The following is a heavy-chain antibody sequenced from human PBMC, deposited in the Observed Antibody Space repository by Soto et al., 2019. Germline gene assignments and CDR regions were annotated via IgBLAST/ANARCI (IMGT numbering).Heavy chain of an antibody. CDR2: ISWNSGSI. CDR1: GFTFDDYA. CDR3: AKGTNSGYDSADFDY. Sequence: GGSLRLSCAASGFTFDDYAMHWVRQAPGKGLEWVSGISWNSGSIGYADSVKGRFTISRDNAKNSLYLQMNSLRAEDTALYYCAKGTNSGYDSADFDYWGQGTLVTVSS. J-gene: IGHJ4*02. V-gene: IGHV3-9*01. D-gene: IGHD5-12*01.